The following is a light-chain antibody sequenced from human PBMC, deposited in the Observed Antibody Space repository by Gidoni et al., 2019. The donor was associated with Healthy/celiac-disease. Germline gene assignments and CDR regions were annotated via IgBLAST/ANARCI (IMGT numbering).Light chain of an antibody. CDR2: DAS. J-gene: IGKJ4*01. V-gene: IGKV3-11*01. CDR3: QPRSNWPLT. CDR1: QSVRSY. Sequence: ELVLTQSPATLSLSPAERATLPCRASQSVRSYLAWYQHKPGQAPRLLIYDASTRATGIPASFSGSGSGTDFTLTISSLELEDFAVYYCQPRSNWPLTFAGGAKVEIK.